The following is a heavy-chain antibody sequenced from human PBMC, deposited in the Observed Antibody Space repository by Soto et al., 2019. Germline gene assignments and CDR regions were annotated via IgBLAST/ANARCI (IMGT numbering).Heavy chain of an antibody. J-gene: IGHJ5*02. CDR2: IRSKAYGGTT. V-gene: IGHV3-49*03. CDR1: GFTFGDYA. D-gene: IGHD3-22*01. CDR3: STNYYDSSGYDNWFDP. Sequence: GGSLRLSCTASGFTFGDYAMSWFRQAPGKGLEWVGFIRSKAYGGTTHYAASVKGRFTISRDDSKSIAYLQMNSLKTEDTAVYYCSTNYYDSSGYDNWFDPWSQGTLVTV.